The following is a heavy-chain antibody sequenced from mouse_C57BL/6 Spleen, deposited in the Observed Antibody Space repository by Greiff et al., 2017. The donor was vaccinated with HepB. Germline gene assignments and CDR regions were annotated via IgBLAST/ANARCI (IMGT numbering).Heavy chain of an antibody. CDR1: GFTFSSYA. Sequence: EVKLMESGEGLVKPGGSLKLSCAASGFTFSSYAMSWVRQTPEKRLEWVAYISSGGDYIYYADTVKGRFTISRDNARNTLYLQMSSLKSEDTAMYYCTRDHYLYAMDYWGQGTSVTVSS. J-gene: IGHJ4*01. CDR2: ISSGGDYI. CDR3: TRDHYLYAMDY. V-gene: IGHV5-9-1*02. D-gene: IGHD1-1*02.